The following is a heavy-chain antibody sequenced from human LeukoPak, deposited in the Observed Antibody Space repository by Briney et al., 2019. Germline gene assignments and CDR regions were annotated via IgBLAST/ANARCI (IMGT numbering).Heavy chain of an antibody. CDR3: VKGRGNSGHDASLLDY. J-gene: IGHJ4*02. Sequence: GGSLRLSCSASGLTFSNYGLHWVRQAPGKGLEYVSAISDNGDSTYYVDSVKGRFTISRDNSENTLYLQMSSLRVEDTAVYYCVKGRGNSGHDASLLDYWGQGTLVTVSS. D-gene: IGHD5-12*01. CDR2: ISDNGDST. V-gene: IGHV3-64D*09. CDR1: GLTFSNYG.